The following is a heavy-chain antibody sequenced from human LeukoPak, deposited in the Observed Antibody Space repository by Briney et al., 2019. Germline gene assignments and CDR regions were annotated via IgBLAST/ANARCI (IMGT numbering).Heavy chain of an antibody. Sequence: PGGPLRLSCAASGFTFNSYVMTWVRLAPGKGLEWVSSISASGAATYYADSVKGRFTISRDDSKDVMYLQMNSLRGEDTAVYYCTKSSGYYSPFDFWGQGTLVTVSS. CDR3: TKSSGYYSPFDF. D-gene: IGHD3-22*01. CDR2: ISASGAAT. CDR1: GFTFNSYV. V-gene: IGHV3-23*01. J-gene: IGHJ4*02.